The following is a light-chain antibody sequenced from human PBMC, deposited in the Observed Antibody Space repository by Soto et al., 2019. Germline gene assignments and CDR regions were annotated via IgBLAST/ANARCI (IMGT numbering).Light chain of an antibody. V-gene: IGKV3-20*01. CDR1: QSVNNDY. J-gene: IGKJ4*01. CDR3: QQYGTSPLT. CDR2: GAF. Sequence: ETVLTQSPDTLSLSPGERATLSCRATQSVNNDYLAWYQQRPGLAPRLLIFGAFGRATGIPDRFSGSGSGTDFTLTISRLEPEDFAIYYCQQYGTSPLTFGGGTKVEIK.